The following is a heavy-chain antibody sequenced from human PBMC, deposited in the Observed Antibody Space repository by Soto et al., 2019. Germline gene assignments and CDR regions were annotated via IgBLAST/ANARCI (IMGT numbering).Heavy chain of an antibody. Sequence: EVQLVESGGGLVQPGGSLRLSCAASGFTFSSYSMNWVRQAPGKGLEWVSYISSSSSTIYYADSVKGRFTISRDNAKNSLYLQMNSLRDEDTAVYYCASTMDIVVVPAAIREGLGDYYYYGMDVWGQGTTVTVSS. V-gene: IGHV3-48*02. CDR3: ASTMDIVVVPAAIREGLGDYYYYGMDV. J-gene: IGHJ6*02. CDR1: GFTFSSYS. D-gene: IGHD2-2*02. CDR2: ISSSSSTI.